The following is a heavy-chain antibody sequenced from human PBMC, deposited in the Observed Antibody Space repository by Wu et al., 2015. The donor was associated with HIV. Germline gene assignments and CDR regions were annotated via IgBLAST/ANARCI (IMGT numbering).Heavy chain of an antibody. J-gene: IGHJ4*02. V-gene: IGHV1-18*01. CDR2: ISAYNGNT. D-gene: IGHD3-22*01. CDR1: GAGFTSYA. CDR3: ARDRPGFYDSSGYPIDY. Sequence: QAQLVQFGAEVKKPGSSVKVTCKASGAGFTSYAVSWVRQAPGQGLEWMGWISAYNGNTNYAQKLQGRVTMTTDTSTSTAYMELRSLRSDDTAVYYCARDRPGFYDSSGYPIDYWGQGTRGHRLL.